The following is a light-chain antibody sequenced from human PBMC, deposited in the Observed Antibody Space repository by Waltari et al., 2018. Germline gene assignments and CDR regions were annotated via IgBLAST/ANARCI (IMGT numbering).Light chain of an antibody. CDR3: QQYFDNPRT. CDR1: QSILYTSNNKNY. J-gene: IGKJ2*01. Sequence: EIVMTQSPESLAVSLGETATITCKSSQSILYTSNNKNYLAWYQQKPGHPPRLLIYWASSRDSGVPDLFSGSGSGTDFTLTISSLQAEDVAVYYCQQYFDNPRTFGQGTRLEIK. V-gene: IGKV4-1*01. CDR2: WAS.